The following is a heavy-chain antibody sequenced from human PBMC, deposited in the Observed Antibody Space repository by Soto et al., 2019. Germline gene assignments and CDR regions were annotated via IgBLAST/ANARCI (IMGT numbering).Heavy chain of an antibody. CDR2: IYPGDSDT. CDR3: AKLIRDGDTAMAIDY. Sequence: GESLKISCKGSGYSFTNYWIGWVRQMPGKGLEWMGIIYPGDSDTRYSPSFQGQVTISADKSISTAYLQWSSLKASDTAMYYCAKLIRDGDTAMAIDYWGQGTLVTVSS. D-gene: IGHD5-18*01. CDR1: GYSFTNYW. V-gene: IGHV5-51*01. J-gene: IGHJ4*02.